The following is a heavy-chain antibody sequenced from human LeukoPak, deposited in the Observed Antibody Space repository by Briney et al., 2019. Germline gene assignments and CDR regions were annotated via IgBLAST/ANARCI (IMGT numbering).Heavy chain of an antibody. D-gene: IGHD3-16*02. V-gene: IGHV3-53*01. J-gene: IGHJ4*02. CDR1: GFTVSSNY. Sequence: GGSLRLSCAASGFTVSSNYMSWVRQAPGKGLEWVSVLYSGGTTYYADSVKGRFTISRDNSKNTLYLQMNSLRAEDTAVYYCAKAPFSGSYPDIYWGQGTLVTVSS. CDR3: AKAPFSGSYPDIY. CDR2: LYSGGTT.